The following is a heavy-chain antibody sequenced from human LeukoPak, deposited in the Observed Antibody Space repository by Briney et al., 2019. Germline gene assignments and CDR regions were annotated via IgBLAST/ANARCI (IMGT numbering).Heavy chain of an antibody. D-gene: IGHD3-10*01. CDR3: VRRAYGSGSYPADY. Sequence: PSETLSLTCTVSGGSISSDSYYWGWIRQPPGKGLEWIGSIYYSGSTYYNPSLKSRVTISVDTSKNQFSLKLTSVTAADTSMYYCVRRAYGSGSYPADYWGQGTLVTASS. V-gene: IGHV4-39*01. CDR2: IYYSGST. J-gene: IGHJ4*02. CDR1: GGSISSDSYY.